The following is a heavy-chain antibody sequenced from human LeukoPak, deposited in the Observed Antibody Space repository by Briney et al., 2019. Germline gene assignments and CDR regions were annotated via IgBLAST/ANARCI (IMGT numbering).Heavy chain of an antibody. CDR3: AKGLLPIAAAGTSSDI. CDR1: GFTFDDYA. Sequence: GGSLRLSCAASGFTFDDYAMHWVRHAPGKGLEWVSGISWNSGSIGYADSVKGRFTISRDNAKNSLYLQMNSLRAEDTALCYCAKGLLPIAAAGTSSDIWGQGTLVTVSS. J-gene: IGHJ4*02. CDR2: ISWNSGSI. V-gene: IGHV3-9*01. D-gene: IGHD6-13*01.